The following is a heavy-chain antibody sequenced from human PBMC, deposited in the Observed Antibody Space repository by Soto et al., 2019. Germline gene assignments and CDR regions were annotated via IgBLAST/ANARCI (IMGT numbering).Heavy chain of an antibody. V-gene: IGHV3-33*01. CDR2: ILYDGSYE. D-gene: IGHD2-2*01. CDR3: ARAQSEIVVVPARGFGLDV. J-gene: IGHJ6*02. CDR1: GFIFDSYA. Sequence: GGSLRLSCAASGFIFDSYAMYWVRQTPGKGLEWVAVILYDGSYEYYADSVKGRFTISRDNSKNTLYLQMDRLRVDDTAIYYCARAQSEIVVVPARGFGLDVWGQGTTVTVSS.